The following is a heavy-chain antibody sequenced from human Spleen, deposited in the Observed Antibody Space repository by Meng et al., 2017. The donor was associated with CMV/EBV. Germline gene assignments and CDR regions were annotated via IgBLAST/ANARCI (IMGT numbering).Heavy chain of an antibody. V-gene: IGHV3-48*04. Sequence: GESLKISCAASGFTFSSYSMNWGRQAPGMGLEWLSYITSTSSTIYYADSVQGRFTISRDNAKNLLYLQMNSLRAEDTAVYYCARGKYYFDSSVDYWGQGTLVTVSS. J-gene: IGHJ4*02. CDR3: ARGKYYFDSSVDY. CDR1: GFTFSSYS. CDR2: ITSTSSTI. D-gene: IGHD3-22*01.